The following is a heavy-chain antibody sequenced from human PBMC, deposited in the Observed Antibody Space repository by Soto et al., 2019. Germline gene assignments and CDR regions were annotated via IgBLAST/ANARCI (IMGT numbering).Heavy chain of an antibody. CDR3: ARDGVAAGLYFDY. J-gene: IGHJ4*02. D-gene: IGHD6-13*01. CDR1: GFTFSSYA. V-gene: IGHV3-23*01. CDR2: ISGSGGNT. Sequence: SGFTFSSYAMSWLRPAPGKRLECVSAISGSGGNTYYADSVKGRFTISRANSKNTLYLQMNSLTAEDTAVYYCARDGVAAGLYFDYWGQGTLVTVS.